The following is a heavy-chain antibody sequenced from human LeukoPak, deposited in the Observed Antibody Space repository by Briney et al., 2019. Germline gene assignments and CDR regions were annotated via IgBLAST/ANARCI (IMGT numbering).Heavy chain of an antibody. Sequence: PGGSLRLSCAASGFTFSNYAMHWVPQAPGKGLEWVAVISFDATKEYFGKSVKGRFTISRDNSKSTLFLQMHSLRVEDTALYFCARFKVGSNATQKNAFDVWGRGTVVTVSS. CDR2: ISFDATKE. CDR3: ARFKVGSNATQKNAFDV. J-gene: IGHJ3*01. V-gene: IGHV3-30*17. D-gene: IGHD1-26*01. CDR1: GFTFSNYA.